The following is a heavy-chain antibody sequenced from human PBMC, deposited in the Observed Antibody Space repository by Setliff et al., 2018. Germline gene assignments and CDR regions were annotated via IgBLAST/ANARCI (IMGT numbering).Heavy chain of an antibody. CDR3: AKGTPQDYYSMDV. J-gene: IGHJ6*02. CDR1: GFTFDEFA. CDR2: ISWNRGSI. V-gene: IGHV3-9*03. Sequence: GGSLRLSCAASGFTFDEFAMHWVRQAPGKGLEWVSGISWNRGSIGYADSVKGRFTISRDNAKNSLYLQMYSLRAEDMALYYCAKGTPQDYYSMDVWGQGTTVTVSS.